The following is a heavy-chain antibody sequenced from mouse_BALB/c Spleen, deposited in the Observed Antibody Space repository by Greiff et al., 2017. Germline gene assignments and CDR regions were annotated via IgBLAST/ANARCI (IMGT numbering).Heavy chain of an antibody. V-gene: IGHV5-4*02. Sequence: VQLKESGGGLVKPGGSLKLSCAASGFTFSDYYMYWVRQTPEKRLEWVATISDGGSYTYYPDSVKGRFTISRDNAKNNLYLQMSSLKSEDTAMYYCARDGNYDFDVWGAGTTVTVSS. J-gene: IGHJ1*01. CDR3: ARDGNYDFDV. CDR2: ISDGGSYT. CDR1: GFTFSDYY. D-gene: IGHD2-1*01.